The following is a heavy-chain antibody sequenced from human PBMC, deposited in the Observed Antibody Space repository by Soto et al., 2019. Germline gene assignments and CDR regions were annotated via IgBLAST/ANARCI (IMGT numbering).Heavy chain of an antibody. CDR2: IKSETDGGTT. CDR1: GFTFSDAW. J-gene: IGHJ4*02. D-gene: IGHD3-22*01. Sequence: GSLRLSCAASGFTFSDAWVSWVRQAPGKGLEWVGRIKSETDGGTTDYAAPVKGRFTISRDDSKDTLYLQMNSLRAEDTAVYYCATSHFDSSGYYIRSFYYFDHWGQGTLVTVSS. CDR3: ATSHFDSSGYYIRSFYYFDH. V-gene: IGHV3-15*07.